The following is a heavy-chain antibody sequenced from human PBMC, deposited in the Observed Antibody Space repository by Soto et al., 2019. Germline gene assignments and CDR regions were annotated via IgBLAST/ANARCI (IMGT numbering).Heavy chain of an antibody. CDR1: GYTFTSYD. CDR3: ARVKTSYGMDV. CDR2: MDPNSGNT. V-gene: IGHV1-8*01. J-gene: IGHJ6*02. Sequence: QVQLVQSGAEVKKPGASVKVSCKASGYTFTSYDINWVRQATGQGLEWMGWMDPNSGNTGYAQKCQGRVTMTRNTSISTAYMELSSLTSEDTAVYYWARVKTSYGMDVWGQGTTVTVSS.